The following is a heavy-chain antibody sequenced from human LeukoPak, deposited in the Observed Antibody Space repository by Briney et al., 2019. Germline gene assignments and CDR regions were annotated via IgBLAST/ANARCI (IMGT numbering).Heavy chain of an antibody. V-gene: IGHV4-34*01. D-gene: IGHD3-22*01. Sequence: SETLSLTCAVYGGSFSGYYWSWIRQPPGKGLEWIGEINHSGSTNYNPSLKSRVTISVDTSKNQFSLKLSSVTAADTAVYYCARDVDYDSSGYYYASAGYAFDIWGQGTMVTVSS. CDR3: ARDVDYDSSGYYYASAGYAFDI. CDR2: INHSGST. J-gene: IGHJ3*02. CDR1: GGSFSGYY.